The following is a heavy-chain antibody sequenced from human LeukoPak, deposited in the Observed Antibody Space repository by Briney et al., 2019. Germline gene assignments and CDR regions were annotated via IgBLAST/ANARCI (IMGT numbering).Heavy chain of an antibody. CDR1: GFTFSSYA. V-gene: IGHV3-30-3*01. CDR2: ISYDGSNK. CDR3: AKDTGRDYYGSGSYYPH. D-gene: IGHD3-10*01. Sequence: GRSLRLSCAASGFTFSSYAMHWVRQAPGKGLEWVAVISYDGSNKYYADSVKGRFTISRDNSKNTLYLQMNSLRVEDTAVYYCAKDTGRDYYGSGSYYPHWGQGTLVPVSS. J-gene: IGHJ4*02.